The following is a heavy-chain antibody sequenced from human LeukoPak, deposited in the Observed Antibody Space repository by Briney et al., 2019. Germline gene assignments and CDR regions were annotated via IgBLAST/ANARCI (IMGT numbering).Heavy chain of an antibody. V-gene: IGHV1-69*04. D-gene: IGHD4-17*01. Sequence: ASVKVSCKASGGTFSSYAISWVRQAPGQGLEWIGRIIPILGIANYAQKFQGRVTITADKSTSTAYMELSSLRSEDTGVYYCARDVWGDDYGDSFDYWGQGTLVTVSS. CDR1: GGTFSSYA. J-gene: IGHJ4*02. CDR3: ARDVWGDDYGDSFDY. CDR2: IIPILGIA.